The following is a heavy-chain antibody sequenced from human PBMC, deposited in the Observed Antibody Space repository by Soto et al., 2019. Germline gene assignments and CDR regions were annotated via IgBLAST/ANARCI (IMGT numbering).Heavy chain of an antibody. CDR3: ARPNYGDYDYYYYGMDV. CDR1: GFTFSSYG. D-gene: IGHD4-17*01. J-gene: IGHJ6*02. CDR2: IWYDGSNK. Sequence: PGGSLRLSCAASGFTFSSYGMHWVRQAPGKGLEWVAVIWYDGSNKYYADSVKGRFTISRDNSKNTLYLQMNSLRAEDAAVYYCARPNYGDYDYYYYGMDVWGQGTTVTVSS. V-gene: IGHV3-33*01.